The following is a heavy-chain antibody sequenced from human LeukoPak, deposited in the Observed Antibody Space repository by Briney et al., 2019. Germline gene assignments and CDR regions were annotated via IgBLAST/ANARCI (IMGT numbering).Heavy chain of an antibody. D-gene: IGHD6-13*01. CDR2: ISSSGSTI. J-gene: IGHJ5*02. Sequence: GGSLRLSCAASGFTFSSYEMNWVRQAPGKGLEWVSYISSSGSTIYYADSVKGRFTISRDNAKNSLYLQMNSLRAEDTAVYYCARQPRSSSWYVPHWFDPWGQGTLVTVSA. CDR3: ARQPRSSSWYVPHWFDP. V-gene: IGHV3-48*03. CDR1: GFTFSSYE.